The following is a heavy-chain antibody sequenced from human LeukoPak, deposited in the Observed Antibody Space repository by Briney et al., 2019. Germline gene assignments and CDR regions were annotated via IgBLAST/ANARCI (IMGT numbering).Heavy chain of an antibody. Sequence: PGGSLRLSCAASGFTFSTYSMNWVRQAPGKGLEWVSSVSSSGSYIYYADSVKGRFTISRDNAKNSLYLQMNSLRAEDTAVYYCARDWEYWYFDLWGRGTLVTVSS. D-gene: IGHD2/OR15-2a*01. CDR3: ARDWEYWYFDL. CDR1: GFTFSTYS. J-gene: IGHJ2*01. CDR2: VSSSGSYI. V-gene: IGHV3-21*01.